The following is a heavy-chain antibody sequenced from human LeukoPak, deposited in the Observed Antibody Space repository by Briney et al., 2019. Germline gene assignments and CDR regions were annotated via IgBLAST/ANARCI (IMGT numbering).Heavy chain of an antibody. CDR3: ATVTTSPVDY. CDR1: GFTFSTYA. J-gene: IGHJ4*02. V-gene: IGHV3-23*01. D-gene: IGHD4-17*01. Sequence: GGSLRLSCAASGFTFSTYAMSWVRQAPGKGLEWVSAISGSGGTTYNADSVKGRFTISRDNAKNSLYLQMNSLKTEDTAVYYCATVTTSPVDYWGQGTLVTVSS. CDR2: ISGSGGTT.